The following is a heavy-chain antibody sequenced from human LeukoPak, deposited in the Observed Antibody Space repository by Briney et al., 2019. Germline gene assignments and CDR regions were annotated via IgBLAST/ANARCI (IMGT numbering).Heavy chain of an antibody. Sequence: PSETLSLTCTVSGGSISSSSYYWGWIRQPPGKGLEWIGSIYYSGSTYYNPSLKSRVTISVDTSKNQFSLKLSSVTAADTAVYYCASPQGTQTTYDFWSGYLDAFDIWGQGTMVTVSS. CDR1: GGSISSSSYY. V-gene: IGHV4-39*01. CDR2: IYYSGST. CDR3: ASPQGTQTTYDFWSGYLDAFDI. J-gene: IGHJ3*02. D-gene: IGHD3-3*01.